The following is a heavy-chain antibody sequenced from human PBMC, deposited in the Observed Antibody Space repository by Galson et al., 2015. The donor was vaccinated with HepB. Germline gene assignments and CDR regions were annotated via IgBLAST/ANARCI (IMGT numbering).Heavy chain of an antibody. CDR1: GFTFNTYW. CDR2: IKEDGSVK. V-gene: IGHV3-7*03. D-gene: IGHD6-13*01. CDR3: ARGQIAAAL. J-gene: IGHJ1*01. Sequence: SLRLACAASGFTFNTYWMSWVRQAPGKGLEWVANIKEDGSVKYYVDSVKVRLTISRDNAKNSVFLQMNSLRVEDTAVYYCARGQIAAALWVQGTLVTVSS.